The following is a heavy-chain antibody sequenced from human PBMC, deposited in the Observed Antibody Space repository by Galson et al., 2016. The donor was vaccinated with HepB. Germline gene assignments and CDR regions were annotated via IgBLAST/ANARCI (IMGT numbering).Heavy chain of an antibody. D-gene: IGHD3-10*01. V-gene: IGHV1-24*01. CDR3: ATSVLGRGGHGMHKWFDP. Sequence: SVKVSCKVSGYSLSELSVQWVRQAPGKGLEWMGGFDPQEVETIYAQAFHGRVIMTEDTSTDTAYMEVNNLRYDDTAVYYCATSVLGRGGHGMHKWFDPWGQGPPVTVAS. CDR1: GYSLSELS. J-gene: IGHJ5*02. CDR2: FDPQEVET.